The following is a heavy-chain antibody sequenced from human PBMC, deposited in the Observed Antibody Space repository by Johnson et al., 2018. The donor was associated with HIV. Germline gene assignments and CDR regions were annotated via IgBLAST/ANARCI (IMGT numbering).Heavy chain of an antibody. Sequence: QVQLVESGGGVVQPGRSLRLSCAASGFTFSSYAMHWVRQAPGKGLEWVAVISYDGSNKYYADSVTGRFTISRDNSKNTLYLQMNSLRAEDTAVYYCAKDLYYYDSSGSVGAFDIWGQGTMVTVSS. J-gene: IGHJ3*02. V-gene: IGHV3-30*04. D-gene: IGHD3-22*01. CDR2: ISYDGSNK. CDR1: GFTFSSYA. CDR3: AKDLYYYDSSGSVGAFDI.